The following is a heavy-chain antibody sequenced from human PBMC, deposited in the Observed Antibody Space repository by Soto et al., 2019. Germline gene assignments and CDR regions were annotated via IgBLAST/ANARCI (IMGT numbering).Heavy chain of an antibody. V-gene: IGHV4-31*03. CDR1: GGSISSGGYY. D-gene: IGHD2-21*01. Sequence: QVQLQESGPGLVKPSHTLSLTCSVSGGSISSGGYYWSWIRQHPGKGLEWIGYIFYTVNTYYNPSLKSRVTIAVVTSNNQVSLRMTSVTAAATDVYYCARVGSVSYGGYFDNWGHGTLLNVSS. CDR3: ARVGSVSYGGYFDN. CDR2: IFYTVNT. J-gene: IGHJ4*01.